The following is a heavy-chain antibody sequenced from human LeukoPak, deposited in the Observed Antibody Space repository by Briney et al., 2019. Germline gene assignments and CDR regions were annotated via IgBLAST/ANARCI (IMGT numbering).Heavy chain of an antibody. J-gene: IGHJ4*02. CDR3: VRDGSYYDNSGYYYLY. CDR2: IIPIFGTA. Sequence: SVKVSCKASGGTFSSYAISWVRQAPGHGLEWMGGIIPIFGTANYAQKFQGRVTITADESTSTAYMELSSLRSEDTAVYYCVRDGSYYDNSGYYYLYWGQGTLVTVSS. V-gene: IGHV1-69*01. D-gene: IGHD3-22*01. CDR1: GGTFSSYA.